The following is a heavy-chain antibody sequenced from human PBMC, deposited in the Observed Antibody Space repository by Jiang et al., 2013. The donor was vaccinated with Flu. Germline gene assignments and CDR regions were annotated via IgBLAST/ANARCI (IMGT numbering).Heavy chain of an antibody. CDR1: GYTFTGYY. CDR2: INPNSGGT. J-gene: IGHJ6*02. D-gene: IGHD1-7*01. CDR3: ARIKLELRTYYYYGMDV. Sequence: GAEVKKPGASVKVSCKASGYTFTGYYMHWVRQAPGQGLEWMGWINPNSGGTNYAQKFQGRVTMTRDTSISTAYMELSRLRSDDTAVYYCARIKLELRTYYYYGMDVWGQGTTVTVSS. V-gene: IGHV1-2*02.